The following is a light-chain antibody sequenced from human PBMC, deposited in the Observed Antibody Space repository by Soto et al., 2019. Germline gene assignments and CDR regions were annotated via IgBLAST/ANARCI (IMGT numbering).Light chain of an antibody. V-gene: IGKV1-5*01. CDR1: QNINNW. J-gene: IGKJ1*01. Sequence: DFQMTQSPSTLSASVGDRVTITCRASQNINNWVAWYQQKPGKAPKFLIYDASTLQRGVSSRFSGSGFGTEFSLTINSLQPDDSGSYYCQHTRTFGQGPKVEVK. CDR2: DAS. CDR3: QHTRT.